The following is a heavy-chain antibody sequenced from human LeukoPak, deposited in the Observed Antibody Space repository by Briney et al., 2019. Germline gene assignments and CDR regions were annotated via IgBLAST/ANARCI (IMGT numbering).Heavy chain of an antibody. J-gene: IGHJ6*03. D-gene: IGHD5-12*01. V-gene: IGHV4-59*01. Sequence: PSEALSLTCMFPRGSLSSYYWSWIRQPPGTGLEWIAHIYYSWTTNYNPSLLSRVTRSGDTSKNHFYLSLSSVTAPYTPVYNCARCQSGYDPYYYYYMDVWGKGTTVTVSS. CDR2: IYYSWTT. CDR3: ARCQSGYDPYYYYYMDV. CDR1: RGSLSSYY.